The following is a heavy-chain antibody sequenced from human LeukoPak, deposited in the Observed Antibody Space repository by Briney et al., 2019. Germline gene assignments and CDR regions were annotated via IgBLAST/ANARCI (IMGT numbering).Heavy chain of an antibody. CDR1: GGSISSSSYY. J-gene: IGHJ5*02. CDR2: IYYSGST. CDR3: ARQITIFGVVFPNWFDP. V-gene: IGHV4-39*01. Sequence: SETLSLTCTVSGGSISSSSYYWGWIRQPPGEGLEWIGSIYYSGSTYYNPSLKSRVTISVDTSKNQFSLKLSSVTAADTAVYYCARQITIFGVVFPNWFDPWGQGTLVTVSS. D-gene: IGHD3-3*01.